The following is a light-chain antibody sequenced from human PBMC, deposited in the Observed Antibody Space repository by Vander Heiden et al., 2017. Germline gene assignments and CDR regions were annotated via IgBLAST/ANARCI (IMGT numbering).Light chain of an antibody. V-gene: IGKV1-39*01. J-gene: IGKJ2*01. CDR3: QQSDIPPYT. CDR2: GAS. Sequence: DIQMTQSPSSLSASVADRVTVSCRASQSISISLNWYQLKPGKAPRLLIFGASTLQSGAPSRFSGSGPGTDFTLTISGLQPEDSATYYCQQSDIPPYTFGQRTKLEIK. CDR1: QSISIS.